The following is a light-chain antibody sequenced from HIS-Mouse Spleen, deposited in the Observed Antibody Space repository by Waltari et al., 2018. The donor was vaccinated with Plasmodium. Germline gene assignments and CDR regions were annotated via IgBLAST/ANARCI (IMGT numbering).Light chain of an antibody. V-gene: IGLV2-11*01. CDR2: DVS. CDR1: SSDVGGYNY. Sequence: QSALTQPRSVSGSPGQSVTISCTGTSSDVGGYNYVSWYQQHPGKAPKLMIYDVSKRPSVVPDPSLGSKSGNPASLTISGLQAEDEADYSCCSYAGSYTLVFGGGTKLTVL. CDR3: CSYAGSYTLV. J-gene: IGLJ2*01.